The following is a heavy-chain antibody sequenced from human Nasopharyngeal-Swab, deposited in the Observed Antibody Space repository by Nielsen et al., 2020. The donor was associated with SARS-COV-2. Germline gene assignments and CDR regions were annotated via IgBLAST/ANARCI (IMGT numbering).Heavy chain of an antibody. J-gene: IGHJ4*02. CDR2: VYSGGST. CDR1: GIFVSGNY. CDR3: ARDNNFWSGPLSN. Sequence: GESLKISCAASGIFVSGNYMNWVRQAPGMGLEWVSVVYSGGSTYYADPVKGRFTISRDNSKNTLHLQMNSLRVEDTAVYYCARDNNFWSGPLSNWGQGTLVTVSS. V-gene: IGHV3-53*01. D-gene: IGHD3-3*01.